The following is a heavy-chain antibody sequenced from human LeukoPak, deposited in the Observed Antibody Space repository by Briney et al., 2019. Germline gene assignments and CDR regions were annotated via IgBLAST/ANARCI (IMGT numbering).Heavy chain of an antibody. CDR1: GGTFSSYA. J-gene: IGHJ6*02. Sequence: GSSVKVSCKASGGTFSSYAISWVRQAPGQGLEWMGGIVPIFGTANYAQKFQGRVTITADESTSTAYMELSSLRSEDTAVYYCARALPGYGTSYLYYYYGMDVWGQGTTVTVSS. V-gene: IGHV1-69*01. CDR2: IVPIFGTA. D-gene: IGHD2-15*01. CDR3: ARALPGYGTSYLYYYYGMDV.